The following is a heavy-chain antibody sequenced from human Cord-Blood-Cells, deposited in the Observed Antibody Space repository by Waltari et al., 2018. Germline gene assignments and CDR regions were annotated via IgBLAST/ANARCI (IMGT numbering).Heavy chain of an antibody. V-gene: IGHV1-2*04. D-gene: IGHD1-26*01. CDR1: GYTVTGDY. Sequence: QVQLVQSGAEVKKPGASVKGSCEDSGYTVTGDYMHWVRHAPGQGLEWMGWINPNSGGTNYAQKFQGWVTMTRDTSISTAYMELSRLRSDDTAVYYCARVGYSGSYYYFDYWGQGTLVTVSS. CDR3: ARVGYSGSYYYFDY. CDR2: INPNSGGT. J-gene: IGHJ4*02.